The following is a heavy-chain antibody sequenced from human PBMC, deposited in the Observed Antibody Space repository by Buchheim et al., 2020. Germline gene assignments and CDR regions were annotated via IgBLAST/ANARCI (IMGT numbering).Heavy chain of an antibody. CDR2: ISQDGSER. Sequence: EVQLVESGGGLVQPGGSLRLSCAASGFTLSSYWMSWVHQAPGKGLEWVAHISQDGSERYYVDSVRGRFTISRDNAKNLQYLQMKSLRVEDTAMYYCARVVGSSGVGYWGQGTL. V-gene: IGHV3-7*01. CDR1: GFTLSSYW. J-gene: IGHJ4*02. D-gene: IGHD6-6*01. CDR3: ARVVGSSGVGY.